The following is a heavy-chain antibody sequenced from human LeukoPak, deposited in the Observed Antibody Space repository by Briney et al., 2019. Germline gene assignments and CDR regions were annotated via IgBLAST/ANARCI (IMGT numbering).Heavy chain of an antibody. J-gene: IGHJ4*02. Sequence: ASVKVSCKASGYTFTGYYMHWVRQAPGQGLEWMGWINPKSGGTNYAQTFQARVTMTRDKPISTVYMELRRLTSGDTAVYYCARGASLTYYYDSSGFYSFDSWGQGSLVTVSS. D-gene: IGHD3-22*01. V-gene: IGHV1-2*02. CDR1: GYTFTGYY. CDR3: ARGASLTYYYDSSGFYSFDS. CDR2: INPKSGGT.